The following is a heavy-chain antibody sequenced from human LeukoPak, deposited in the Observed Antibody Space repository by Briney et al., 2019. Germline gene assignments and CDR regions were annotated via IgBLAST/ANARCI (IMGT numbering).Heavy chain of an antibody. J-gene: IGHJ4*02. Sequence: SETLSLTCTVSGDSISSTIHYWGWIRQPPGKGLEWIGSIYYSGSTYYNPSLKSRVTISLDRSKDQFSLKLSSVTAADTAVYYCARGSGSTTGTTRLDYWGQGTLVTVSS. CDR3: ARGSGSTTGTTRLDY. D-gene: IGHD1-1*01. V-gene: IGHV4-39*07. CDR1: GDSISSTIHY. CDR2: IYYSGST.